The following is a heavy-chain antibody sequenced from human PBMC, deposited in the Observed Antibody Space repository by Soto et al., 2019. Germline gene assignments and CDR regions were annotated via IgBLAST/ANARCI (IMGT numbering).Heavy chain of an antibody. CDR3: AAEQPSSGWSDFDY. CDR2: IVVGSGNT. CDR1: GFTFTSSA. Sequence: QMQLVQSGPEVKKPGTSVKGSCKASGFTFTSSAVQWVRQARGQRLEWIGWIVVGSGNTNYAQKFQERVTITRDMSTSTAYMELSSLRSEDTAVYYCAAEQPSSGWSDFDYWGQGTLVTVS. D-gene: IGHD6-19*01. J-gene: IGHJ4*02. V-gene: IGHV1-58*01.